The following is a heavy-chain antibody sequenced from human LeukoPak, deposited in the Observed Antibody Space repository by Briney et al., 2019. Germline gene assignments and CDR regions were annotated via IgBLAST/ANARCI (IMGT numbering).Heavy chain of an antibody. CDR3: ARRERKQGTYYYYYGMDV. V-gene: IGHV5-51*01. J-gene: IGHJ6*02. Sequence: GESLKISCQGSGYKFTRYWVAWVRQMPGKGLEWMGLIYPGDSDTRYSPSFQGQVTISADKSISTAYLQWSSLKASDTAIYYCARRERKQGTYYYYYGMDVWGQGTTVTVSS. CDR2: IYPGDSDT. CDR1: GYKFTRYW.